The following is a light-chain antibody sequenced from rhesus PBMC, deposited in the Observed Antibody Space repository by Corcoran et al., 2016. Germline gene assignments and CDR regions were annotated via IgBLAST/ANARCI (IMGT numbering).Light chain of an antibody. CDR3: QQYSSSPFT. V-gene: IGKV1-25*02. Sequence: DIQMTQSPSSLSASVGDRVTITCRASQGISSYLAWYQQKPGKAPKFLIYAASTLQSGVPSRVSGSGSGTDFTLTISSLQSEDFATYYCQQYSSSPFTFGPGTKLDIK. J-gene: IGKJ3*01. CDR1: QGISSY. CDR2: AAS.